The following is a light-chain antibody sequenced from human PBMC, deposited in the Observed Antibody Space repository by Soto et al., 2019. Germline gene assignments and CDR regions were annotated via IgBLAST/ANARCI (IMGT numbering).Light chain of an antibody. CDR1: QSVGSN. CDR3: QQYYQWPSYT. Sequence: EIVMTQSPLTLSASPGERAIFSCRASQSVGSNSAWYQQKPSQSPRLLVYDASTRATAIPARFSGSGSGKEFTLTINTLQHADFAVYYCQQYYQWPSYTFGQGTK. CDR2: DAS. V-gene: IGKV3-15*01. J-gene: IGKJ2*01.